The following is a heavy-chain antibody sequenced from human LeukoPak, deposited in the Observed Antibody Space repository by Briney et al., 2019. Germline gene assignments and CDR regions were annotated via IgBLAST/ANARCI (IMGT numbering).Heavy chain of an antibody. V-gene: IGHV3-48*01. CDR3: ARGGVDYDSRGGFDY. D-gene: IGHD3-22*01. CDR1: GFTFSSYS. J-gene: IGHJ4*02. Sequence: QPGGSLRLSCAASGFTFSSYSMNWVRQAPGKGLEWVSYISSSSSTIYYADSVKGRFTISRDNAKNSLYLQMNSLRAEDTAVYYCARGGVDYDSRGGFDYWGRGTLVTVSS. CDR2: ISSSSSTI.